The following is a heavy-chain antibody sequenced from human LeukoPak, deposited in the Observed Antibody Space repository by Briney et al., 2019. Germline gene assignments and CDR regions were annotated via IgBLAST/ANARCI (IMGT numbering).Heavy chain of an antibody. Sequence: ASVKVSCKASGYTFTSYGISWVRQAPGQGLEWMGWISAYNGNINYAQKLQGRVTMTTDTSTSTAYMELRSLRSDDTAVYYCAREFVVVPAAMGIDYYYYGMDVWGQGTTVTVSS. J-gene: IGHJ6*02. CDR2: ISAYNGNI. CDR1: GYTFTSYG. CDR3: AREFVVVPAAMGIDYYYYGMDV. D-gene: IGHD2-2*01. V-gene: IGHV1-18*01.